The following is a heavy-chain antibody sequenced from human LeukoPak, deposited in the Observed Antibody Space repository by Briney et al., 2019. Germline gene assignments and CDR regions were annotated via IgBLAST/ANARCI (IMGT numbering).Heavy chain of an antibody. J-gene: IGHJ6*03. Sequence: GGSLRLSCAASGFTFSHYSIDWVRQAPGKGLERVASITSSSSHVYYADSVKGRFTISRDNAKNALYLQMNSLRAEDTAIYYCARVMMGATVTTFHYYCMDVWGVGTTVTVSS. D-gene: IGHD4-11*01. CDR3: ARVMMGATVTTFHYYCMDV. CDR1: GFTFSHYS. CDR2: ITSSSSHV. V-gene: IGHV3-21*01.